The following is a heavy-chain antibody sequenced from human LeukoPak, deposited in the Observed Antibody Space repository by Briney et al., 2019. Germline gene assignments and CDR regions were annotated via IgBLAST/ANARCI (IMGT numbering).Heavy chain of an antibody. CDR2: ISGSGGST. CDR3: ANSAGIAAAGYYFDY. V-gene: IGHV3-23*01. Sequence: GGSLRLSCAASGFTFSSYAMSWARQAPGKGLECVSAISGSGGSTYYADSVKGRFTISRDNSKNTLYLQMNSLRAEDTAVYYCANSAGIAAAGYYFDYWGQGTLVTVSS. CDR1: GFTFSSYA. D-gene: IGHD6-13*01. J-gene: IGHJ4*02.